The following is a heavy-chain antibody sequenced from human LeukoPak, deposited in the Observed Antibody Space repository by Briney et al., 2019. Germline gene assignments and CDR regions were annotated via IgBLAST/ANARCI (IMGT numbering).Heavy chain of an antibody. CDR3: ATGGEYYDGRGYGHDH. D-gene: IGHD3-22*01. V-gene: IGHV3-53*01. J-gene: IGHJ4*02. Sequence: PGGSLRLSCAASGXTVSSNYMSWVRQAPGKGLGQVSVIYSGGDTYYADSVKGRFTISRDKSKNTLYLQMNSLRAEDTAVYYCATGGEYYDGRGYGHDHWGQGTLVTVSS. CDR1: GXTVSSNY. CDR2: IYSGGDT.